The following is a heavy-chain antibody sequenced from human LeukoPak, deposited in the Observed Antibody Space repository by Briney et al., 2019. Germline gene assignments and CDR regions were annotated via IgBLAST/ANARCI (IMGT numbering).Heavy chain of an antibody. CDR1: GFTFSDYS. Sequence: GSLRLSCAASGFTFSDYSMNWVRQAPGKGLEWVSYITTSSDTKYYADSVKGRFTISRDNAKNSLYLQMNSLRAEDTAVYYCARPHPNNYDSSGYYSWNDYWGQGTLVTVSS. CDR3: ARPHPNNYDSSGYYSWNDY. J-gene: IGHJ4*02. D-gene: IGHD3-22*01. V-gene: IGHV3-48*01. CDR2: ITTSSDTK.